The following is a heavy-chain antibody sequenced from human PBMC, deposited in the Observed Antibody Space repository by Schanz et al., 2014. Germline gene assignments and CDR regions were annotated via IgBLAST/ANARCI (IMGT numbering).Heavy chain of an antibody. Sequence: QLQLQESGPGLVKPSETLSLTCTVSGGSISSSSYYWGWIRQPPGKGLEWIGSIYYSGSTYYNPSPKSRSTIPVDTSKNQSSLKRSCVTAADTAVYYCARHSGYYYYYGMDVWGQGTTVTVSS. V-gene: IGHV4-39*01. CDR1: GGSISSSSYY. CDR2: IYYSGST. J-gene: IGHJ6*02. CDR3: ARHSGYYYYYGMDV.